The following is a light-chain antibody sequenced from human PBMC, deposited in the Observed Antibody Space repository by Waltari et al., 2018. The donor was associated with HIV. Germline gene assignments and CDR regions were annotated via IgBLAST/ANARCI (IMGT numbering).Light chain of an antibody. Sequence: DTALPQSPGTLSLSPGEGALLSCRTSQPVSSSHLAWYQPKPGPAPRPLVYGASTRAAGIPDRFSGSGSGADFTLSISRLEPEDFAVYYCHQYGSLPETFGQGTKV. V-gene: IGKV3-20*01. CDR2: GAS. J-gene: IGKJ1*01. CDR1: QPVSSSH. CDR3: HQYGSLPET.